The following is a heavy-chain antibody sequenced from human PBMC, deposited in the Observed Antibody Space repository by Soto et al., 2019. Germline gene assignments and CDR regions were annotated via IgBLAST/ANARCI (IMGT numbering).Heavy chain of an antibody. Sequence: SETLSLTCTVSGGSISSYYWSWIRQPPGKGLEWIGYIYYSGSTNYNPSLKSRVTISVDTSKNQFSLKLSSVTPEDTAVYYCARALEGVSAATRGYYYYYMDVWGKGTTVTVSS. V-gene: IGHV4-59*12. CDR3: ARALEGVSAATRGYYYYYMDV. J-gene: IGHJ6*03. CDR2: IYYSGST. D-gene: IGHD2-15*01. CDR1: GGSISSYY.